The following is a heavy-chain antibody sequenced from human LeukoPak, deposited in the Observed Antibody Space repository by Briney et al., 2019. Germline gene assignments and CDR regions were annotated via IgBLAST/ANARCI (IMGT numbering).Heavy chain of an antibody. CDR3: ARYIAAAGTAWYYFDY. CDR2: ISAYNGNT. J-gene: IGHJ4*02. Sequence: ASVKVSCKASGYTFSSYGISWVRQAPGQGIEWMGWISAYNGNTNYAQKLQGRVTMTTDTSTSTAYIELRSLRSDDTAVYYCARYIAAAGTAWYYFDYWGQGTLVTVSS. CDR1: GYTFSSYG. V-gene: IGHV1-18*04. D-gene: IGHD6-13*01.